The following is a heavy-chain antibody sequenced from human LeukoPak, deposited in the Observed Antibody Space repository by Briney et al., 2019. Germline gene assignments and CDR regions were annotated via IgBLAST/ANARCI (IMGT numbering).Heavy chain of an antibody. CDR3: AHRRSGGSSDY. D-gene: IGHD6-6*01. V-gene: IGHV2-5*01. J-gene: IGHJ4*02. CDR1: GGSISSGGYS. CDR2: IYWNDDK. Sequence: QTLSLTCAVSGGSISSGGYSWSWIRQPPGKALEWLALIYWNDDKRYSPSLKSRLTITKDTSKNQVVLTMTNMDPVDTATYYCAHRRSGGSSDYWGQGTLVTVSS.